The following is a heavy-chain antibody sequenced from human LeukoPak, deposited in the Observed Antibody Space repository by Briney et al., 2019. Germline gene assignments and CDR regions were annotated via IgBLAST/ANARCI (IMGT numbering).Heavy chain of an antibody. D-gene: IGHD2-21*02. J-gene: IGHJ5*02. CDR2: IIPIFGTA. V-gene: IGHV1-69*05. CDR1: GGTFSSYA. Sequence: ASVKVSCKASGGTFSSYAISWVRQAPGQGLEWMGRIIPIFGTANYAQKFQGRVTITTDESTSTAYMELSSLRSEDTAVYYCARDMTYCGGDCYWNWFDPWGQGTLVTVSS. CDR3: ARDMTYCGGDCYWNWFDP.